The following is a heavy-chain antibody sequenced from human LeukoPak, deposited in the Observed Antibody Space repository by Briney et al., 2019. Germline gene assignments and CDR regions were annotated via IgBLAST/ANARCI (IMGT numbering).Heavy chain of an antibody. J-gene: IGHJ6*03. CDR2: IYYSGGT. D-gene: IGHD3-22*01. V-gene: IGHV4-39*01. CDR3: ARGRYYYDSGGYQSPYYYMDV. Sequence: SETLSLTCTVSGGSISINSYYWGWLRQPPGKELEWIGSIYYSGGTYYNPSLRSRLTISVDTSKNQFSLKLSSVTAADTAVYYCARGRYYYDSGGYQSPYYYMDVWGKGTTVTVSS. CDR1: GGSISINSYY.